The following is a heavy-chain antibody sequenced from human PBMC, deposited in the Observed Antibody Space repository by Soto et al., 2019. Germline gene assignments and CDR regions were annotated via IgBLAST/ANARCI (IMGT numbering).Heavy chain of an antibody. J-gene: IGHJ5*02. D-gene: IGHD6-19*01. CDR1: GGSISSYY. CDR2: IYYSGST. CDR3: ARGHIAVAATGWFDP. V-gene: IGHV4-59*01. Sequence: SETLSLTCTVSGGSISSYYWSWIRQPPGKGLEWIGYIYYSGSTNYNPSLKSRVTISVDTSKNQFSLKLSSVTAADTAVYYCARGHIAVAATGWFDPWGQGPLVTVSS.